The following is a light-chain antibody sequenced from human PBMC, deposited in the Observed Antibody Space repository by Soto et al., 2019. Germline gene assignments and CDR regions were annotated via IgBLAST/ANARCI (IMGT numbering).Light chain of an antibody. CDR3: QQRSNWPIT. V-gene: IGKV3-11*01. CDR1: HSVSRTY. CDR2: GAS. Sequence: EIVLTQSPGTPSLSPGERATLSCRASHSVSRTYLAWYQQKPGQAPRLLMYGASDRATGTPGRFSGSGSGTDFTLTISSLEPEDFAVYYCQQRSNWPITFGQGTRLEIK. J-gene: IGKJ5*01.